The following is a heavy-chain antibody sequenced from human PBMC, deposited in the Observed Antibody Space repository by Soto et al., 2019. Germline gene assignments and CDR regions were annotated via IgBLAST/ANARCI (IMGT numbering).Heavy chain of an antibody. CDR1: GGSISSGGYY. D-gene: IGHD6-6*01. CDR2: IYYSGST. Sequence: PSETLSLTCTVSGGSISSGGYYWSWIRQHPGKGLEWIGYIYYSGSTYYNPSLKSRVTISVDTSKNQFSLKLSSVTAADTAVYYCARSYSSAWFDTWGQGTLVTVSS. J-gene: IGHJ5*02. V-gene: IGHV4-31*03. CDR3: ARSYSSAWFDT.